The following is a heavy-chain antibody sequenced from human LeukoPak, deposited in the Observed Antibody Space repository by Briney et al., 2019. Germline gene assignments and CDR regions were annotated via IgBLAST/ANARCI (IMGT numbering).Heavy chain of an antibody. Sequence: GGSLRLSCAASGFTFSNYAMSWVRQAPGNGLEWVSAISGSGASTYYADSVKGRFTISRENSKNTLYLQMNSLRGDDTAVYYCAKSRARREGSSGSIDYWGQGTLVTVSS. CDR1: GFTFSNYA. CDR2: ISGSGAST. CDR3: AKSRARREGSSGSIDY. V-gene: IGHV3-23*01. D-gene: IGHD3-22*01. J-gene: IGHJ4*02.